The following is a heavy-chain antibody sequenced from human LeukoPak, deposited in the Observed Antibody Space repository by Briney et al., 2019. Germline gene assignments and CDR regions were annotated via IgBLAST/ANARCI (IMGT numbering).Heavy chain of an antibody. V-gene: IGHV3-7*01. Sequence: GGTLRLSCEASGFTFGTYWLSWVRQAPGKGLEWVANIKEDESEKYYVDSVKGRSTISRDNAKNSLYLLMNSLRVEDTAVYYCARDQPYYYDTSSYYYFFDSWGQGTLVTVSS. CDR2: IKEDESEK. CDR3: ARDQPYYYDTSSYYYFFDS. J-gene: IGHJ4*02. CDR1: GFTFGTYW. D-gene: IGHD3-22*01.